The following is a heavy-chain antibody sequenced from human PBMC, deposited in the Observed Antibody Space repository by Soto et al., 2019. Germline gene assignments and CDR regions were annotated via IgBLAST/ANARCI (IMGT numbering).Heavy chain of an antibody. J-gene: IGHJ5*02. D-gene: IGHD3-22*01. Sequence: QVQLVQSGAEVKKPGSSVKVSCKASGGTFSSYAISWVRQAPGQGLEWMGGIIPIFGTANYAQKFQGRVKITADDSTSTAYMELSSLRSEDTAVYYCARMYYYDSSGYWYNWFDPWGQGTLVTVSS. V-gene: IGHV1-69*12. CDR3: ARMYYYDSSGYWYNWFDP. CDR1: GGTFSSYA. CDR2: IIPIFGTA.